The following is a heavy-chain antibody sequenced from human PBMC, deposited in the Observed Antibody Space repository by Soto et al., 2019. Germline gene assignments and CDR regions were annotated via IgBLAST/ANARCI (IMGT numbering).Heavy chain of an antibody. CDR1: GFTFSSYA. Sequence: EVQLVESGGGLVQPGGSLRLSCAASGFTFSSYAMHWVRQAPGKGLEYVSAISSNGGSTYYANSVKGRFTISRDNSKNTLSLQLGSLRAETMPGYYRARAAPGRRYSMDVWGHGTTVTVSS. CDR3: ARAAPGRRYSMDV. CDR2: ISSNGGST. J-gene: IGHJ6*03. V-gene: IGHV3-64*01.